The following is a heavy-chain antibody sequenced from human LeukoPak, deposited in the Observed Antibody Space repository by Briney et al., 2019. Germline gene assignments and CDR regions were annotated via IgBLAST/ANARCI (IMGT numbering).Heavy chain of an antibody. D-gene: IGHD3-10*01. CDR2: IYPGDSDT. Sequence: GESLKISCKGSGYSFTSYWIGWVRQMPGKGLEWMGIIYPGDSDTRYSPSFQGQVTISADKSISTAYLQWSSLKASDTAMYYCARQYYGSGSYYSPFDYWGQGTLVTVSS. V-gene: IGHV5-51*01. CDR3: ARQYYGSGSYYSPFDY. J-gene: IGHJ4*02. CDR1: GYSFTSYW.